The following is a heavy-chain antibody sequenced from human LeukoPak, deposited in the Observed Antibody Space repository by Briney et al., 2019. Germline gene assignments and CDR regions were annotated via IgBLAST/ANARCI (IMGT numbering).Heavy chain of an antibody. V-gene: IGHV4-59*08. CDR1: GGSISHYY. CDR3: ASPTVYCSSTSCYQDYFDY. Sequence: SETLSLTCTVSGGSISHYYWSWIRQPPRKGLEWIGYIYYSGTTNYNPSLKSRVTISVDTSKNQFSLKLSSVTAADTAVYYCASPTVYCSSTSCYQDYFDYWGQGTLVTVSS. CDR2: IYYSGTT. D-gene: IGHD2-2*01. J-gene: IGHJ4*02.